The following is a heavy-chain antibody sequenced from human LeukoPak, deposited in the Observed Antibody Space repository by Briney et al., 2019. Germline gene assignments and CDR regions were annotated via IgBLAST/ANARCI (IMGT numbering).Heavy chain of an antibody. CDR3: ASWRPDYFDY. V-gene: IGHV4-59*01. D-gene: IGHD6-25*01. CDR1: GGSISSYY. J-gene: IGHJ4*02. CDR2: IYYSGST. Sequence: SETLSLTCTVSGGSISSYYWSWIRQPPGKGLEWIGYIYYSGSTNYNPFLKSRVTISVDTSKNQFSLKLSSVTAADTAVYYCASWRPDYFDYWGQGTLVTVSS.